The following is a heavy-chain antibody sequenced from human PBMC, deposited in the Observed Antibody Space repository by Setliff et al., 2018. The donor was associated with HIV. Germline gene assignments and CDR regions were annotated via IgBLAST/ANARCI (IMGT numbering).Heavy chain of an antibody. CDR2: INPNSGGT. Sequence: ASVKVSCKASGYTITGDYMHWVRQAPGQGLEWMGWINPNSGGTNYAQKFQGRVTMTRDTSIRTSYMELSRLRSDDTAVYYCSRDDYYDSSANWFDPWGQGTLVTVS. CDR1: GYTITGDY. CDR3: SRDDYYDSSANWFDP. J-gene: IGHJ5*02. D-gene: IGHD3-22*01. V-gene: IGHV1-2*02.